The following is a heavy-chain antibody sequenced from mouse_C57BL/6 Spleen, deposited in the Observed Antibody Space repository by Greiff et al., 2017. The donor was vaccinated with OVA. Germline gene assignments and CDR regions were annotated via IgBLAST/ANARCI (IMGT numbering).Heavy chain of an antibody. CDR3: ARQGDYVVLYYAMDY. D-gene: IGHD2-4*01. CDR1: GFTFSSYT. V-gene: IGHV5-9*01. J-gene: IGHJ4*01. Sequence: EVMLVESGGGLVKPGGSLKLSCAASGFTFSSYTMSWVRQTPEQRLEWVATISGGGGNTYYPDSVKGRFTISRDNAKNTLYLQMSSLRSEDTALYDCARQGDYVVLYYAMDYWGQGTSVTVSS. CDR2: ISGGGGNT.